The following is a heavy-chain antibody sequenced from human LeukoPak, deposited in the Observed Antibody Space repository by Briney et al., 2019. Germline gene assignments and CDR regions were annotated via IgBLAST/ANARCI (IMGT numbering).Heavy chain of an antibody. CDR2: ISWDGGST. CDR1: GFTFDDYA. Sequence: PGGPLRLSCAASGFTFDDYAMHWVRQAPGKGLEWVSLISWDGGSTYYADSVKGRFTISRDNSKNSLYLQMNSLRAEDTALYYCAKDIGLGSGPIGDAFDIWGQGTMVTVSS. D-gene: IGHD2-15*01. CDR3: AKDIGLGSGPIGDAFDI. V-gene: IGHV3-43D*03. J-gene: IGHJ3*02.